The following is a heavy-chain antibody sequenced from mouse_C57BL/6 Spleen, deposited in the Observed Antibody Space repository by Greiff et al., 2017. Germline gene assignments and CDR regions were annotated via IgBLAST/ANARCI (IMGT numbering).Heavy chain of an antibody. CDR2: INPNNGGT. CDR3: AREGSLYDYDAWFAY. CDR1: GYTFTDYY. Sequence: EVKLVESGPELVKPGASVKISCKASGYTFTDYYMNWVKQSHGKSLEWIGDINPNNGGTSYNQKFKGKATLTVDKSSSTAYMELRSLTSEDSAVYYCAREGSLYDYDAWFAYWGQGTLVTVSA. V-gene: IGHV1-26*01. J-gene: IGHJ3*01. D-gene: IGHD2-4*01.